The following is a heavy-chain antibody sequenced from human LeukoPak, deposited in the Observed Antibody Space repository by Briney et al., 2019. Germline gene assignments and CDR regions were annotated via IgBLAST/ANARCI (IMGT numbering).Heavy chain of an antibody. Sequence: GASVKVSCKASGYTFINYYMHWVRQAPGQGLEWMGIINPSGGSTTYAQKFQGRVTMTRDMSTSTVYMELSSLRSEDSAVYYCARGQELIAAAGIGLMEWSGFDYWGQGTLVTVSS. J-gene: IGHJ4*02. CDR1: GYTFINYY. CDR3: ARGQELIAAAGIGLMEWSGFDY. CDR2: INPSGGST. D-gene: IGHD6-13*01. V-gene: IGHV1-46*01.